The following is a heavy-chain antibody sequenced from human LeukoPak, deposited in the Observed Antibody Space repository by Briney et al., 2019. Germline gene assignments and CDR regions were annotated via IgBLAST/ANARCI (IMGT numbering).Heavy chain of an antibody. Sequence: PGTSLRLSCAASGFTFSSYAMHWVRQAPGKGLEWVAVISYDGSNKYYADSVKGRFSISRDNSKNTLYLQMNSLGAEDTAVYYCARDTEGLDLWGRGTLVTVSS. CDR1: GFTFSSYA. CDR2: ISYDGSNK. CDR3: ARDTEGLDL. V-gene: IGHV3-30*04. J-gene: IGHJ2*01.